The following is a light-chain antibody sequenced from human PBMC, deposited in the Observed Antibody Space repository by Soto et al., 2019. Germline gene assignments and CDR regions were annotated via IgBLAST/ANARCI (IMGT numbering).Light chain of an antibody. CDR1: SSDVGGYNY. Sequence: QSVLTQPASVSGSPGQSITISCTGTSSDVGGYNYVCWYKQHPGKAPQLMIYEVTNRPSGVSDRFSGSKSGNTASLTISGLQAEDEADYYCSAYTARSTLVFGGGTKVTVL. CDR2: EVT. CDR3: SAYTARSTLV. J-gene: IGLJ3*02. V-gene: IGLV2-14*01.